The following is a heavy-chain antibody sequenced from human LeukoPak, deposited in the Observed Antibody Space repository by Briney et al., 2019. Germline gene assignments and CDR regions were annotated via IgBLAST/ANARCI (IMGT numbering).Heavy chain of an antibody. CDR3: ARRIVVVPVATDYFDY. D-gene: IGHD2-2*01. CDR2: IYYSGST. V-gene: IGHV4-31*03. CDR1: GGSISSGGYY. Sequence: SQTLSLTCTVSGGSISSGGYYWSWIRQHPGKGLEWIGYIYYSGSTYYNPSLKSRVTISVDTSKNQFSLKLSSVTAADTAVYYCARRIVVVPVATDYFDYWGQGTLVTVSS. J-gene: IGHJ4*02.